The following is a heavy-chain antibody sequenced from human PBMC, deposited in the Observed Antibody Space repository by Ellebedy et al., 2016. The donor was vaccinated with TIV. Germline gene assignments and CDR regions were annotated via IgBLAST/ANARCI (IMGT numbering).Heavy chain of an antibody. J-gene: IGHJ4*02. D-gene: IGHD2/OR15-2a*01. CDR1: GFTFRDFA. Sequence: GESLKISXVASGFTFRDFAMSWVRQGPGKGLEWVAGIGGDDGATYFADSVKGRFTISRDNSKNTLYLQMDSPRAEDTAVYYCAKFDGQEYNEYHFDYWGQGTLVAVSP. CDR3: AKFDGQEYNEYHFDY. CDR2: IGGDDGAT. V-gene: IGHV3-23*01.